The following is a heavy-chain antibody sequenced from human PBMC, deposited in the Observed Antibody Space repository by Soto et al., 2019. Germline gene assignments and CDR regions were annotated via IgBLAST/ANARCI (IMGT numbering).Heavy chain of an antibody. CDR1: GGSISSGGYY. Sequence: SETLSLTCTVSGGSISSGGYYWSWIRQHPGKGLEWIGYIYYSGSTYYNPSLKSRVTTSVDTSKDQFSLKLSSVTAADTAVYYCASGLGYCSSTSCYGNWLDPWGQGTLVTVSS. CDR2: IYYSGST. J-gene: IGHJ5*02. CDR3: ASGLGYCSSTSCYGNWLDP. D-gene: IGHD2-2*01. V-gene: IGHV4-31*03.